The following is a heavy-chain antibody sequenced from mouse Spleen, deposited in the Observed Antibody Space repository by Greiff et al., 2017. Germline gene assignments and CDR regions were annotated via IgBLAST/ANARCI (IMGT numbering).Heavy chain of an antibody. CDR3: ARGGNSVRYYAMDY. Sequence: DVKLQESGGGLVKPGGSLKLSCAASGFTFSSYAMSWVRQTPEKRLEWVATISSGGSYTYYPDSVKGRFTISRDNAKNTLYLQMSSLRSEDTAMYYCARGGNSVRYYAMDYWGQGTSVTVSS. CDR1: GFTFSSYA. J-gene: IGHJ4*01. D-gene: IGHD2-1*01. CDR2: ISSGGSYT. V-gene: IGHV5-9-1*01.